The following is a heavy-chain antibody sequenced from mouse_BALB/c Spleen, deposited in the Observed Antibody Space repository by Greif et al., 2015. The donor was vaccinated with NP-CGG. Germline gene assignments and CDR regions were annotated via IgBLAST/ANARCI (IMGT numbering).Heavy chain of an antibody. D-gene: IGHD2-4*01. CDR2: IYPGSGST. CDR1: GYTFTDYV. V-gene: IGHV1-81*01. CDR3: ARDYDYDPFAY. J-gene: IGHJ3*01. Sequence: LQESGPELVRPGASVKMSCKASGYTFTDYVISWVKQRTGQGLEWIGEIYPGSGSTYYNEKSKGKATLTADKSSNTAYMQLSSLTSEDSAVYFCARDYDYDPFAYWGQGTLVTVSA.